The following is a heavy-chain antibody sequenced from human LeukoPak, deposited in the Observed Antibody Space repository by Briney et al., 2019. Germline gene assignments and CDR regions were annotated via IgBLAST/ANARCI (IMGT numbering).Heavy chain of an antibody. CDR2: NYPRDGST. CDR3: ARDQEGFDY. CDR1: GYTFTSNY. J-gene: IGHJ4*02. Sequence: ASVKVSCKASGYTFTSNYIHWVRQAPGQGLEWMGMNYPRDGSTSYAQKFQGRVTVTRDTSTSTVHMELSGLRSEDTAVYYCARDQEGFDYWGQGTLVTVSS. V-gene: IGHV1-46*01.